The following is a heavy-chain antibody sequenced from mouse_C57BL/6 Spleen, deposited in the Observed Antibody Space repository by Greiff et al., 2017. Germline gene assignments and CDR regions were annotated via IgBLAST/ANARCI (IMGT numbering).Heavy chain of an antibody. V-gene: IGHV1-80*01. D-gene: IGHD2-5*01. CDR1: GYAFSSYW. CDR2: IYPGDGDT. J-gene: IGHJ4*01. CDR3: ARGRVYSKFYAMDY. Sequence: QVQLQPSGAELVKPGASVKISCKASGYAFSSYWMNWVKQRPGKGLEWIGQIYPGDGDTNYNGKFKGKATLTADKSSRTAYMQLSSLTSEDSAVYFCARGRVYSKFYAMDYWGQGTSVTVSS.